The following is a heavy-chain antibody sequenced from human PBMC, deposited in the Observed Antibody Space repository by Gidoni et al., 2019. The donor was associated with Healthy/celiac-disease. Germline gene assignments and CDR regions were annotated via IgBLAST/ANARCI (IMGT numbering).Heavy chain of an antibody. CDR1: GFTFSSYG. Sequence: QVQLVESGGGVVQPGRSLRLSCAASGFTFSSYGMHWVRQAPGKGLEWVAVIWYDGSNKYYADSVKGRFTIYRDNSKDTLYLQMNSLRAEDTAVYYCARDGHPLWFGESGMDVRGQGTTVTVSS. J-gene: IGHJ6*02. V-gene: IGHV3-33*01. D-gene: IGHD3-10*01. CDR3: ARDGHPLWFGESGMDV. CDR2: IWYDGSNK.